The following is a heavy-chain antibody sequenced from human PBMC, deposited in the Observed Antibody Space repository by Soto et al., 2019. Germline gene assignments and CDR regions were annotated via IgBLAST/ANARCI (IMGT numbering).Heavy chain of an antibody. D-gene: IGHD2-15*01. V-gene: IGHV3-48*03. CDR2: IGTSGGPT. CDR1: GFSFSTYE. Sequence: EVQLVESGGGLVQPGGSLRLSCAASGFSFSTYEMMWVRQAPGKGLEWVSYIGTSGGPTYYADSVKGRFTISRDNSKNTLYLQMNSLRAEDTAVYYCAKDRGNNYYYYGMDVWGQGTTVTVSS. J-gene: IGHJ6*02. CDR3: AKDRGNNYYYYGMDV.